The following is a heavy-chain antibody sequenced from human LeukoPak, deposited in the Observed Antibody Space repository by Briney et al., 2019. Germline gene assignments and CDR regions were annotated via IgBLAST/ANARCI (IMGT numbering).Heavy chain of an antibody. V-gene: IGHV4-39*07. CDR2: IHHRGAT. D-gene: IGHD3-10*01. CDR1: GGSISTNTYY. CDR3: ARVTYNGYQHFDY. Sequence: SETLSLTCIVSGGSISTNTYYWGWIRLPPGKGLEWIGEIHHRGATYYNPSLRSRVTISVDTSKNQFSLRLTSVTAADTAVYYCARVTYNGYQHFDYWGQGNLVTVS. J-gene: IGHJ4*02.